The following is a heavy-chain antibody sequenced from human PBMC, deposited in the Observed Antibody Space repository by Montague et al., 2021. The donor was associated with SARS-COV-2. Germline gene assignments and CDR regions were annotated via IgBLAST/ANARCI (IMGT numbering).Heavy chain of an antibody. CDR3: ARRSRVVTAIWALRTSLTSWFDP. D-gene: IGHD2-21*02. J-gene: IGHJ5*02. Sequence: SETLSLTCSFSGGSISTGSYYWGWIRQPPRKGLEWIGSIYYSGDTYYNPSLKSRVTISVDTSKNQFSLKLSSVTAADTAVYYCARRSRVVTAIWALRTSLTSWFDPRGQGTLVTVSS. V-gene: IGHV4-39*07. CDR1: GGSISTGSYY. CDR2: IYYSGDT.